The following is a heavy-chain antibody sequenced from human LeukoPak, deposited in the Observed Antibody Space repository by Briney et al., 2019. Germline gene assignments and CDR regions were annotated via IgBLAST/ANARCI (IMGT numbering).Heavy chain of an antibody. V-gene: IGHV4-61*02. J-gene: IGHJ4*02. D-gene: IGHD1-14*01. CDR3: ARKGELEGIYYFDY. CDR1: GGSISSGNYY. Sequence: SETLSLTCTVSGGSISSGNYYWSWIRQPAGKGLEWIGRIYSSGNTHYNPSLESRATISVDTSKNQFSLKLSSVTAADTAVYYCARKGELEGIYYFDYWGQGTLVTVPS. CDR2: IYSSGNT.